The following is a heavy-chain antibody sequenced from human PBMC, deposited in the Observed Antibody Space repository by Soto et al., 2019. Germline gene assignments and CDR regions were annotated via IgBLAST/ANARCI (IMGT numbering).Heavy chain of an antibody. CDR1: GFTFSSYA. D-gene: IGHD3-10*01. CDR2: ISGSGGST. V-gene: IGHV3-23*01. CDR3: ASVNWGSGSYYNSFYYYYGMDV. J-gene: IGHJ6*02. Sequence: GGSLRLSCAASGFTFSSYAMSWVRQAPGKGLEWVSAISGSGGSTYYADSVKGRFTISRDNSKNTLYLQMNSLRAEDTAVYYCASVNWGSGSYYNSFYYYYGMDVWGQGTTVTVSS.